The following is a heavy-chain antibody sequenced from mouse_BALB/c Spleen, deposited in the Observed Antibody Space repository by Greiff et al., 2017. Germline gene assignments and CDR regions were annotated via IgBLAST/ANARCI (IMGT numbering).Heavy chain of an antibody. D-gene: IGHD1-1*01. CDR3: ARGRDGSRSPPLY. V-gene: IGHV5-6-5*01. CDR1: GFTFSSYT. CDR2: ISSGGST. Sequence: EVQLVESGGGLVKPGGSLKLSCAASGFTFSSYTMSWVRQTPEKRLEWVATISSGGSTYYPDSVKGRFTISRDNARNILYLQMSSLRSEDTAMYYCARGRDGSRSPPLYWGQGTTLTVSS. J-gene: IGHJ2*01.